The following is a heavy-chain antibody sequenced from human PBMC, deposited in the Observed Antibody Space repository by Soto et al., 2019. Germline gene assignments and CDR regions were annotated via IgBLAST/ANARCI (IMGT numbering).Heavy chain of an antibody. CDR3: ARPSFSHDSSGQFDY. D-gene: IGHD3-22*01. V-gene: IGHV5-51*01. CDR1: GYSFTSYW. J-gene: IGHJ4*02. Sequence: GESLKISCKGSGYSFTSYWIGWVRQMPGKGLEWMGIIYPGDSDTRYSPSFQGQVTISADKSISTAYLQWSSLKASDTAMYYCARPSFSHDSSGQFDYWGQGTLVTVSS. CDR2: IYPGDSDT.